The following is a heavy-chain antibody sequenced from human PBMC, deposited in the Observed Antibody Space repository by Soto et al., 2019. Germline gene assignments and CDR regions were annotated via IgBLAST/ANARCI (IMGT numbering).Heavy chain of an antibody. D-gene: IGHD1-1*01. CDR2: IHHSGRT. CDR3: VRVRYYFYMDV. V-gene: IGHV4-4*02. Sequence: QVQLQESGPGLVKPSETLSLTCAVSGGSISISNWWSWVRQTPGKGLEWIGQIHHSGRTNYSPSLTSRVTISVDKSQNQFSLKMTSVTVAETAVEYCVRVRYYFYMDVWGKGTTVTVSS. J-gene: IGHJ6*03. CDR1: GGSISISNW.